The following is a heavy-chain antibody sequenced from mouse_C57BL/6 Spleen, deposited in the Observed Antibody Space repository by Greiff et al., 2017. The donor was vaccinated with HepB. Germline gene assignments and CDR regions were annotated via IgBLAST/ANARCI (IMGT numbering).Heavy chain of an antibody. CDR3: ARYYYGSGFDY. Sequence: DVQLVESGGGLVQPGGSLKLSCAASGFTFSDYYMYWVRQTPEKRLEWVAYISNGGGSTYYPDTVKGRFTISRDNAKNTLYLQMSRLKSEDTAMYYCARYYYGSGFDYWGQGTTLTVSS. CDR1: GFTFSDYY. D-gene: IGHD1-1*01. CDR2: ISNGGGST. J-gene: IGHJ2*01. V-gene: IGHV5-12*01.